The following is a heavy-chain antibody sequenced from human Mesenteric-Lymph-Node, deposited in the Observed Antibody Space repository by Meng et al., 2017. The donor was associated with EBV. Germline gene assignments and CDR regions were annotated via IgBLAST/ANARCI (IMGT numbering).Heavy chain of an antibody. CDR2: INHSGSA. J-gene: IGHJ5*02. V-gene: IGHV4-34*02. CDR3: ARGVQVAWRFDP. D-gene: IGHD2-15*01. Sequence: QVQLQPLGAGLLKPSETLSLTCEVSGGSFSNYYWSWIRQTPGKGLEWIGEINHSGSANYNPSLKSRVTISIGTSKNQFSLRLNSVTAADTAVYYCARGVQVAWRFDPWGQGTLVTVSS. CDR1: GGSFSNYY.